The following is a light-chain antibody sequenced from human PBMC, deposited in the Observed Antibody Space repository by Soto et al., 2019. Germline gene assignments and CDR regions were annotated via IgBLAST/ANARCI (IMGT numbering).Light chain of an antibody. CDR1: QAIRTA. J-gene: IGKJ1*01. V-gene: IGKV1-6*01. CDR3: LQDFNSFWA. CDR2: AAS. Sequence: AIQLTQSPSSLSASVGDRVTITCRASQAIRTALGWYQQKPGQVPRLLIYAASTLHSGVPSRFSGSGYGTDFTLTISSLQPEDFATYYCLQDFNSFWAFGQGTKVEVK.